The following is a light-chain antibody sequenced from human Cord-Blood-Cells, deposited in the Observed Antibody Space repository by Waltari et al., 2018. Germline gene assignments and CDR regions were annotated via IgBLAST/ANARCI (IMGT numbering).Light chain of an antibody. Sequence: SYELTQPPSVSVSPGQTARITCSGDALPKHYAYWYQQKPGQAPVLVIYKDSERPSVIPGRISGSSSGTTVTLTISGVQAEDEADYYCQSADSSGTYVFGTGTKVTVL. V-gene: IGLV3-25*03. CDR2: KDS. CDR3: QSADSSGTYV. CDR1: ALPKHY. J-gene: IGLJ1*01.